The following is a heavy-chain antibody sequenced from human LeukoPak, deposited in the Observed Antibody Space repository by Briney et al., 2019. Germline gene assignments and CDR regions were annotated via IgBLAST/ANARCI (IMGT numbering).Heavy chain of an antibody. CDR2: IKSKTDGGTT. J-gene: IGHJ4*02. Sequence: GGSLRLSCAASGFTFSSAWMSWVRQAPGKGLEWVGRIKSKTDGGTTDYAAPVKGRFTISRDDSKNTLYLQMNSLKTEDTAVYYCTTDLNFDWLLLFDYWGQGTLVTVSS. V-gene: IGHV3-15*01. CDR3: TTDLNFDWLLLFDY. CDR1: GFTFSSAW. D-gene: IGHD3-9*01.